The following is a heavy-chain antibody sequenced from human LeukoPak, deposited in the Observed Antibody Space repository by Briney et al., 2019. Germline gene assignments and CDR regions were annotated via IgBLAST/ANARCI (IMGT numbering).Heavy chain of an antibody. CDR2: ISAYNGNT. V-gene: IGHV1-18*01. D-gene: IGHD2-21*02. J-gene: IGHJ3*02. CDR1: GYTFTSYG. CDR3: ATEGLAYCGGDCYSLSALGYAFDI. Sequence: GASVKVSCKASGYTFTSYGISWVRQAPGQGLEWMGWISAYNGNTNYAQKLQGRVTMTTDTSTSTAYMELRSLRSDDTAVYYCATEGLAYCGGDCYSLSALGYAFDIWGQGTMVTVSS.